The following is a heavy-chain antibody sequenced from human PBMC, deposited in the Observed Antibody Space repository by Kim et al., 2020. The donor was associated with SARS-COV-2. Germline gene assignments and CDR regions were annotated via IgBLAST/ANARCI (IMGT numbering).Heavy chain of an antibody. V-gene: IGHV3-33*06. J-gene: IGHJ6*02. D-gene: IGHD3-22*01. Sequence: GGSLRLSCAASGFTFSSYGMHWVRQAPGKGLEWVAVIWYDGSNKYYADSVKGRFTISRDNSKNTLYLQMNSLRAEDTAVYYCAKAGQGLYYYDSSGYPTTYYYFYGMDVWGQGTTVTVSS. CDR3: AKAGQGLYYYDSSGYPTTYYYFYGMDV. CDR1: GFTFSSYG. CDR2: IWYDGSNK.